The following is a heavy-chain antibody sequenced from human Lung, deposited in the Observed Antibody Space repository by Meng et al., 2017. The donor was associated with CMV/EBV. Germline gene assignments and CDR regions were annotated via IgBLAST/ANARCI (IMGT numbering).Heavy chain of an antibody. D-gene: IGHD3-3*01. V-gene: IGHV3-48*03. CDR3: ERESGPMGGNYYYGLDV. CDR2: ISGSGDTT. CDR1: GFRFSSYE. J-gene: IGHJ6*01. Sequence: LSLTXAASGFRFSSYEINWVRQTPGKGLEWVSYISGSGDTTNYADSVKGRFTISRDNAKNSLYLQMNSLRTEDTAVYYCERESGPMGGNYYYGLDVWGQGTTVTVSS.